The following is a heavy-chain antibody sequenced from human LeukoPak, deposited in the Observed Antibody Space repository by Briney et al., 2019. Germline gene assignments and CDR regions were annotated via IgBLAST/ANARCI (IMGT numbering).Heavy chain of an antibody. J-gene: IGHJ4*02. CDR1: GFSFNAYW. V-gene: IGHV3-7*01. CDR3: ATFGLVAALDL. D-gene: IGHD5-12*01. CDR2: INPAGSET. Sequence: GALRLSCGASGFSFNAYWMAWVRQAPGTGLEWVANINPAGSETFHVDPVKGRFSISRDHAKNLVYLQTNSLRAEDTAVYYCATFGLVAALDLWGQGTLVTVSS.